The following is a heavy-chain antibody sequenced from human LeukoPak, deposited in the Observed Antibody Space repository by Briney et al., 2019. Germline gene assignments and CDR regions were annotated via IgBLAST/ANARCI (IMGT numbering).Heavy chain of an antibody. CDR2: MNPNSGNI. Sequence: ASVKVSCKASGYTFTSYDINWVRQATGQGLEYMGWMNPNSGNIEYAQKFHGRVTMTRDTSISTAYMELSSLRSEDTAVYYCAMRTEHGNDYWGQGTLVTVSS. J-gene: IGHJ4*02. D-gene: IGHD4-23*01. CDR1: GYTFTSYD. V-gene: IGHV1-8*01. CDR3: AMRTEHGNDY.